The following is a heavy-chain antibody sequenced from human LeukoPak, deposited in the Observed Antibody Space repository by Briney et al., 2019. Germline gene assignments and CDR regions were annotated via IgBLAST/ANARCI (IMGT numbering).Heavy chain of an antibody. D-gene: IGHD1-14*01. CDR1: GYTFTSYY. Sequence: ASVKVSCKASGYTFTSYYMHWVRQAPGQGLEWMGIINPSGGDTSYAQKFQGRLTMTRDTSTNTVYMELTRLRSEDAAVYYCARGVMDNLRFDYWGQGTLVTVSS. V-gene: IGHV1-46*01. J-gene: IGHJ4*02. CDR3: ARGVMDNLRFDY. CDR2: INPSGGDT.